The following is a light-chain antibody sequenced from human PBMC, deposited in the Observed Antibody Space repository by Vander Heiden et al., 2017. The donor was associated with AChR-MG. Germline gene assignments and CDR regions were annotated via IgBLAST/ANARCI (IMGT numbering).Light chain of an antibody. Sequence: DIQMTQSPSSLSASVGDRVTITCRASQSISSYLNWYQQKPGKAPKLLIYAASSFQSGVPSRFSGSGSGTDFTLTISRLQPEDFATYYCLQSDSTPLAFGQATRLEIK. J-gene: IGKJ5*01. CDR1: QSISSY. V-gene: IGKV1-39*01. CDR3: LQSDSTPLA. CDR2: AAS.